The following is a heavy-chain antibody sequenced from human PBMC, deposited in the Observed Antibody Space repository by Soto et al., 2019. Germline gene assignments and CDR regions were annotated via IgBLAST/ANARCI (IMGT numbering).Heavy chain of an antibody. CDR2: TYYRSKWYN. V-gene: IGHV6-1*01. CDR1: GDSVSSNSAA. J-gene: IGHJ4*02. Sequence: LSQTLSLTCAISGDSVSSNSAAWNWIRQSPSRGLEWLGRTYYRSKWYNDYAVSVKSRLTISVGTSKNQFSLELSSVTAADTAVYFCARRHGLDIDAYYWGQGILVTVSS. CDR3: ARRHGLDIDAYY. D-gene: IGHD3-10*01.